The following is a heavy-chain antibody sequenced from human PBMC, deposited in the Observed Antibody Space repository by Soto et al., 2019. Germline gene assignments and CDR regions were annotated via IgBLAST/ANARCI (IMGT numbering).Heavy chain of an antibody. CDR1: SVSVSSGRYY. Sequence: PSETLSLTCTVSSVSVSSGRYYWSWIRQPPGKGLEWIGYIFYNGNINYNPSLKSRVAISIDTSKNQFSLKLSSVTAADTAVYFCARVFSSSWFYYFDSWGQGTLVTVSS. J-gene: IGHJ4*02. CDR2: IFYNGNI. V-gene: IGHV4-61*01. D-gene: IGHD6-13*01. CDR3: ARVFSSSWFYYFDS.